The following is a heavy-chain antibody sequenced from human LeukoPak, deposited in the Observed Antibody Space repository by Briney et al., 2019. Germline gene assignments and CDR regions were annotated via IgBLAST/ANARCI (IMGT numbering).Heavy chain of an antibody. CDR3: ARGGLWVGTL. CDR1: GYTFTNYD. CDR2: MNPNSGKT. D-gene: IGHD3-10*01. V-gene: IGHV1-8*01. J-gene: IGHJ4*02. Sequence: ASVKVSSKASGYTFTNYDISWVRQATGQGLEWMGYMNPNSGKTEYAQNFQGRVSMTWDTAITTAYMDLSGLTRDDTAIYYCARGGLWVGTLWGQGTLVTVFS.